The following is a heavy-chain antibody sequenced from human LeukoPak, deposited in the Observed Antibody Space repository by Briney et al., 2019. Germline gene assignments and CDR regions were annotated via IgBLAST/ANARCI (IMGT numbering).Heavy chain of an antibody. V-gene: IGHV1-2*02. J-gene: IGHJ3*02. CDR3: ASAGGYDFWSGPDAFDI. Sequence: ASVKVSCKASGYTFTGYYMHWVRQAPGQGLEWMGWINPNSGGTNYAQKFQGRVTMTRDTSISTAYMDLSRLRSDDTAVYYCASAGGYDFWSGPDAFDIWGQETMVTVSS. D-gene: IGHD3-3*01. CDR1: GYTFTGYY. CDR2: INPNSGGT.